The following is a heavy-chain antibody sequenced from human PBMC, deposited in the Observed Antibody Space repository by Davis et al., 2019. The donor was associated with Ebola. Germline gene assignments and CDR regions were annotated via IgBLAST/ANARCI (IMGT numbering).Heavy chain of an antibody. J-gene: IGHJ6*02. CDR3: ARAHDSSGYYYYYGMDV. V-gene: IGHV4-34*01. D-gene: IGHD3-22*01. CDR2: INHSGST. Sequence: SETLSLTCAVYGGSFSGYYWSWIRQPPGKGLEWIGEINHSGSTNYNPSLKSRVTISVDTSKNQFSLKLSSVTAADTAVYYCARAHDSSGYYYYYGMDVWGQGTTVTVSS. CDR1: GGSFSGYY.